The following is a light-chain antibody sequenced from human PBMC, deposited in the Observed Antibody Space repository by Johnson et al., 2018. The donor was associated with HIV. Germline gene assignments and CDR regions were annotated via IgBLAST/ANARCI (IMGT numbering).Light chain of an antibody. CDR1: SSNIGNNY. CDR3: GTWDSGLSAHYV. V-gene: IGLV1-51*01. Sequence: QSVLTQPPSVSAAPGQKVTISCSGSSSNIGNNYISWYQQHPGTAPKLLIYDNNKRPSGIPDRFSGSKSGTSATLGITGLQTGDEADYYCGTWDSGLSAHYVFGTGTRVTVL. CDR2: DNN. J-gene: IGLJ1*01.